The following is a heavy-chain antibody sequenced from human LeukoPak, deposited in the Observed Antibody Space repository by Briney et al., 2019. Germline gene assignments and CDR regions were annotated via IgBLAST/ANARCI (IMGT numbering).Heavy chain of an antibody. V-gene: IGHV3-33*01. CDR2: IWYDGSNK. Sequence: GRSLRLSCAASGFTFSSYGMHWVRQAPGKGLEWVAVIWYDGSNKYYADSVKGRFTISRDNSKNTLYLQMNSLRAEDTAVYYCARLGGRYSCGWLDYWGQGTLVTVSS. CDR3: ARLGGRYSCGWLDY. J-gene: IGHJ4*02. CDR1: GFTFSSYG. D-gene: IGHD6-19*01.